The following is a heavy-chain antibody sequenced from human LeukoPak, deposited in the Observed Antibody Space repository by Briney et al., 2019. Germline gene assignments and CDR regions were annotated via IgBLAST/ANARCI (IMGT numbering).Heavy chain of an antibody. Sequence: ASVKVSCKASGYTFTSYYMLWVRQAPGQGLEWMGWMNPNSGNTGYAQKFQGRVTITRNTSISTAYMELSSLRSEDTAVYYCARARDYYDSSGSDYWGQGTLVTVSS. CDR2: MNPNSGNT. J-gene: IGHJ4*02. D-gene: IGHD3-22*01. CDR1: GYTFTSYY. CDR3: ARARDYYDSSGSDY. V-gene: IGHV1-8*03.